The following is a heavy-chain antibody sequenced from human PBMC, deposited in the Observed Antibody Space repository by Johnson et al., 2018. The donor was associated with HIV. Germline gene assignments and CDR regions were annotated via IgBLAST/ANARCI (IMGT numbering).Heavy chain of an antibody. CDR1: GFTFSSYA. Sequence: QVQLVESGGGLVQPGGSLRLSCAASGFTFSSYAMHWVRQAPGKGLEWVAFISYDGSNKYYADSVQGRFTISRDNSKNTRYLQMNSLRAEDTAVYYCARECEPAGLAFDIWGQGTMVTVSS. CDR3: ARECEPAGLAFDI. D-gene: IGHD1-14*01. CDR2: ISYDGSNK. J-gene: IGHJ3*02. V-gene: IGHV3-30*04.